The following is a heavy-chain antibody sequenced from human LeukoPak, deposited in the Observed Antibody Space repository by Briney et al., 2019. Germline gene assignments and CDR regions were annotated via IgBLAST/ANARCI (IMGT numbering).Heavy chain of an antibody. D-gene: IGHD2-2*01. CDR3: ARDHRTRPAAISGPIDY. Sequence: GGSLRLSCAASGFTFSSNSMNWVRQAPGKGLEWVSSISSSSSYIYYADSVKGRFTISRDNAKNSLYLQMNSLRAEDTAVYYCARDHRTRPAAISGPIDYWGQGTLVTVSS. J-gene: IGHJ4*02. V-gene: IGHV3-21*01. CDR1: GFTFSSNS. CDR2: ISSSSSYI.